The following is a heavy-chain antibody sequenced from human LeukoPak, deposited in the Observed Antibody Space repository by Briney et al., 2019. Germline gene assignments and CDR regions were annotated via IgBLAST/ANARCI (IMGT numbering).Heavy chain of an antibody. J-gene: IGHJ4*02. Sequence: TGGSLRLSCAASGFTFSNFGMHWVRQAPGKGLEWVAVISYDGSNQYFADSGKGRFTISRDNSKSTLYLQMNSLRAEDTAVYYCAKSKRFGHLFPFHYWGQGTLVTVSS. V-gene: IGHV3-30*18. CDR1: GFTFSNFG. CDR3: AKSKRFGHLFPFHY. D-gene: IGHD3-10*01. CDR2: ISYDGSNQ.